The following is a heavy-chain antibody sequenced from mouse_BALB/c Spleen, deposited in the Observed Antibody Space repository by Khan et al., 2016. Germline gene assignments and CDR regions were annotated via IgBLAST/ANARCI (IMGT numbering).Heavy chain of an antibody. Sequence: EVQLQESGPDLVKPSQSLSLTCTVTGYSITSGYNWHWIRQFPGNKLEWMGYIYYSGDTNYNPSLKSRISITRDTSKNQFFLQLSSVTTEDTGTXYCASYSNGSSSIYWGQGTTLTVSS. D-gene: IGHD1-1*01. CDR3: ASYSNGSSSIY. V-gene: IGHV3-1*02. J-gene: IGHJ2*01. CDR1: GYSITSGYN. CDR2: IYYSGDT.